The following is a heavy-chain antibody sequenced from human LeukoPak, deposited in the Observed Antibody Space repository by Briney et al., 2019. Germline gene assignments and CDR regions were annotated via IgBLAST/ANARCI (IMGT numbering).Heavy chain of an antibody. CDR2: IKPKTDGGTT. CDR3: ITPLPYSAQ. J-gene: IGHJ4*02. D-gene: IGHD2-21*01. Sequence: IKPKTDGGTTEYAAPVKDRFSISRDDSKSMMYLQMNSLKTEDTAVYYCITPLPYSAQGGQGTLVTVSS. V-gene: IGHV3-15*01.